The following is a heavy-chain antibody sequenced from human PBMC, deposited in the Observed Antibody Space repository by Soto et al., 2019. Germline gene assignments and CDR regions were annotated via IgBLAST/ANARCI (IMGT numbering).Heavy chain of an antibody. Sequence: SETLSLTCTVSGDSISSYYWSWIRQPPGKGLEWIGYIHYSGSTNYNPSLKSRVTISVDTSKNQFSLRLSSVTAADTAVYYCDRHETLHGDYDYSGQGTLVTVSS. J-gene: IGHJ4*02. D-gene: IGHD4-17*01. V-gene: IGHV4-59*08. CDR3: DRHETLHGDYDY. CDR1: GDSISSYY. CDR2: IHYSGST.